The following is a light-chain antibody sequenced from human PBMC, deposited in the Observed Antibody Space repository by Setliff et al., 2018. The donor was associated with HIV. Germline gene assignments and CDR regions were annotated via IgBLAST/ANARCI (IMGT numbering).Light chain of an antibody. CDR2: EVS. Sequence: QSVLTQPASVSGSPGQSITISCTGTSSDVGCYNLVSWYQQHPGKAPKLMIYEVSKRPSGVSNRFSGSKSGNTASLTISGLQAEDEADYYCCSYAGSSTSYVFGTGTKVTVL. J-gene: IGLJ1*01. CDR3: CSYAGSSTSYV. CDR1: SSDVGCYNL. V-gene: IGLV2-23*02.